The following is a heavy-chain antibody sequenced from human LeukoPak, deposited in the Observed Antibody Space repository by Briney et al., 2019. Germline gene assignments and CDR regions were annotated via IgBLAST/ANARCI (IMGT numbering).Heavy chain of an antibody. Sequence: GESLKISCKGSGYSFPNYWIGWVRQMPGQGLEWMGIIYPADSDTRYNPSFQGQVTISADKSINTAYLQWTSLKASDTAMYYCARRKGDGYNSPFDYWGQGTLVTVSS. D-gene: IGHD5-24*01. J-gene: IGHJ4*02. CDR1: GYSFPNYW. CDR3: ARRKGDGYNSPFDY. CDR2: IYPADSDT. V-gene: IGHV5-51*01.